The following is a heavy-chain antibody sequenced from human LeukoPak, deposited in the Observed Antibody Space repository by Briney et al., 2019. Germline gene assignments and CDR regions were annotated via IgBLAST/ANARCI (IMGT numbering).Heavy chain of an antibody. D-gene: IGHD3-10*01. J-gene: IGHJ6*03. CDR3: ARLSFGPYYYYYMDG. Sequence: SETLSLTCTVSGGSISSSSYYWGWIRQPPGKGLEWIGSIYYSGSTYYNPSLKSRVTISVDTSKNQFSLKLSSVTAADTAVYYCARLSFGPYYYYYMDGWGKGTTVTVSS. CDR2: IYYSGST. CDR1: GGSISSSSYY. V-gene: IGHV4-39*01.